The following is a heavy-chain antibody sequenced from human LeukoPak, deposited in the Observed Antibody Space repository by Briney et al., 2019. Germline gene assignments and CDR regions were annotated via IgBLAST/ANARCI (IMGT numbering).Heavy chain of an antibody. V-gene: IGHV3-23*01. Sequence: PGGSLRLSCATSGFTFDDYGMAWVRQVPGKGLEWVSAISSSGGSTYYADSVKGRFTISRDNSKKTLYLQMSSLRAEDTAIYYCAKDGYYDTSGYYAFDCWGQGTLVTVSS. CDR1: GFTFDDYG. CDR3: AKDGYYDTSGYYAFDC. CDR2: ISSSGGST. J-gene: IGHJ4*02. D-gene: IGHD3-22*01.